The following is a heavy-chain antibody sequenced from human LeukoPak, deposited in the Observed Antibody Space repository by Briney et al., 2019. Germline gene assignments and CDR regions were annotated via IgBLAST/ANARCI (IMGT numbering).Heavy chain of an antibody. Sequence: GESLKISCKGSGYSFTSYWIGWVRQMPGKGLEWMGIIYPDDSDTRYSPSFQGQVTISADKSISTAYLQWSSLKASDTAMYYCARLGGPFVVVPAAINWFDPLGQGTLVTVSS. CDR2: IYPDDSDT. CDR1: GYSFTSYW. CDR3: ARLGGPFVVVPAAINWFDP. D-gene: IGHD2-2*02. V-gene: IGHV5-51*01. J-gene: IGHJ5*02.